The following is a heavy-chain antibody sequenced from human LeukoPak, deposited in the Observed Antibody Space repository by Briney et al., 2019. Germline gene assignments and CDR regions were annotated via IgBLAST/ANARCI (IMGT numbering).Heavy chain of an antibody. J-gene: IGHJ5*02. Sequence: GESLKISCKGSGYSFTSYWIGWVRQMPGKGLEWMGIIYPGDSDTRYSPSFQGQVTISAGKSISTAYLQWSSLKASDTAMYYCARVRAGPAARYNWFDPWGQGTLVTVSS. CDR2: IYPGDSDT. CDR3: ARVRAGPAARYNWFDP. CDR1: GYSFTSYW. D-gene: IGHD2-2*01. V-gene: IGHV5-51*01.